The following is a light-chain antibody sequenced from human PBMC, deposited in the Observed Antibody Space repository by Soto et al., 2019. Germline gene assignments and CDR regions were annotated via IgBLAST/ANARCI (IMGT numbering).Light chain of an antibody. CDR3: QQRNSWPRT. V-gene: IGKV3-11*01. CDR2: YAS. J-gene: IGKJ1*01. Sequence: EIVLTQSPATLSLSPGERATLSCRASQSVSSNLGCYQQKPGQAPSLLIYYASNRATGIPARCSGSRSGTEVSITIISPEPEDFAVYYCQQRNSWPRTFGQGTKVEIK. CDR1: QSVSSN.